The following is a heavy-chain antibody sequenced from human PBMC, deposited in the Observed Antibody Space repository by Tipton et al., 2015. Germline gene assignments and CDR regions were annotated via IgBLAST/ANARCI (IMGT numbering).Heavy chain of an antibody. Sequence: TLSLTCDVSGVSVTSGSYYWSWIRQSPGKGLEWIGYIYHTGSTVYNPSLKSRVTISVDTSKNQFSLNLTSVTPEDTAVYYCARETLSLYDTYDSWMYYSGLDVWGQGTTVTVSS. V-gene: IGHV4-61*01. J-gene: IGHJ6*02. D-gene: IGHD2/OR15-2a*01. CDR1: GVSVTSGSYY. CDR3: ARETLSLYDTYDSWMYYSGLDV. CDR2: IYHTGST.